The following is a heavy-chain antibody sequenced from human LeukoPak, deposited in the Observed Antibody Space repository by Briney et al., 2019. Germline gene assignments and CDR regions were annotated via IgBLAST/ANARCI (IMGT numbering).Heavy chain of an antibody. D-gene: IGHD1-14*01. Sequence: GVSLRLSCAASGFSFSGYGMHWVRQAPGKGLEWVTFIRYDGSTKSYADSVKGRFTIARDNSKNTLYLQMNSLRAEDTAVYFCAKDYNNGFDYWGQGALVTVSS. V-gene: IGHV3-30*02. J-gene: IGHJ4*02. CDR3: AKDYNNGFDY. CDR2: IRYDGSTK. CDR1: GFSFSGYG.